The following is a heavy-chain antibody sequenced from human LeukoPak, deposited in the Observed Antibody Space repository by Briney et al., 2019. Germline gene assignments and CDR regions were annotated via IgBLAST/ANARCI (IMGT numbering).Heavy chain of an antibody. V-gene: IGHV3-21*01. CDR3: ARVIGGYYGDY. J-gene: IGHJ4*02. Sequence: GGSLRLSCEASGFTFSAYAMNWVRQAPGKGLEWVSSISSSSGYIYYADSVKGRFTISRDNAKNSLYLQMDSLRAEDTAVYYCARVIGGYYGDYWGPGTLVTVSS. D-gene: IGHD3-10*01. CDR2: ISSSSGYI. CDR1: GFTFSAYA.